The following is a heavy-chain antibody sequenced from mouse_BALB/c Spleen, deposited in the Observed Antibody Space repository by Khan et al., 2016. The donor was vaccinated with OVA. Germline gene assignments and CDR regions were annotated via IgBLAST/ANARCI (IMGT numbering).Heavy chain of an antibody. D-gene: IGHD2-14*01. CDR1: GYTFTSNT. CDR3: ARRTTGYAMDY. Sequence: QVQLQQSGAELARPGASVKMSCKASGYTFTSNTMHWVKQRPGQGLEWIGYINPRSSYTNYNQKFKDKATLTADKSSSTAYMQLRSLTSEDSAVYYCARRTTGYAMDYWGQGTSVTVSS. CDR2: INPRSSYT. J-gene: IGHJ4*01. V-gene: IGHV1-4*01.